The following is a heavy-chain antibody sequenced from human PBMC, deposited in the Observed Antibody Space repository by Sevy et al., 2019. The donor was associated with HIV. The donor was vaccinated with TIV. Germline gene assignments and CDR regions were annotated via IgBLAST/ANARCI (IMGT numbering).Heavy chain of an antibody. D-gene: IGHD3-3*01. J-gene: IGHJ4*02. V-gene: IGHV3-23*01. CDR1: GFTFSNYA. CDR3: AKEVYHDFWSGSYKYFDY. Sequence: GGSLRLSCAASGFTFSNYAMSWVRQAPGKGLEWVAAISGSGGSPYWADSVKGRFTISRDNSKNTLYLLMDSLRVEDTATYYCAKEVYHDFWSGSYKYFDYWGQGILVTVSS. CDR2: ISGSGGSP.